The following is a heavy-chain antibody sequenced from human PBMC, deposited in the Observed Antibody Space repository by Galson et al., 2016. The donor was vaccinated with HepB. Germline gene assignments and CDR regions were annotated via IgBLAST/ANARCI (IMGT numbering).Heavy chain of an antibody. D-gene: IGHD2-15*01. CDR2: TYYRSKWYN. J-gene: IGHJ5*02. CDR1: GDSVSSNSAT. V-gene: IGHV6-1*01. Sequence: CAISGDSVSSNSATWNWIRQSPSRGLEWLGRTYYRSKWYNDYAVSVKSRITINPDTSKNQFSLQLNSVTPEDTAIYYCAKEEGWPVNWFDPWGPGTLVIVSS. CDR3: AKEEGWPVNWFDP.